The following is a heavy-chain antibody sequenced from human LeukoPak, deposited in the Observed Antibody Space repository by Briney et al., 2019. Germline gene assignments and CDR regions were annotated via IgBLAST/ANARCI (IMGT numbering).Heavy chain of an antibody. J-gene: IGHJ4*02. CDR3: ARRTYYYDSSGYYLLPPGNYFDY. V-gene: IGHV4-39*07. CDR1: GGSISSSSYY. Sequence: SETLSLTCTVSGGSISSSSYYWGWIRQPPGEGLEWIGSIYYSGSTYYNPSLKSRVTISVDTSKNPFSLKLSSVTAADTAVYYCARRTYYYDSSGYYLLPPGNYFDYWGQGTLVTVSS. CDR2: IYYSGST. D-gene: IGHD3-22*01.